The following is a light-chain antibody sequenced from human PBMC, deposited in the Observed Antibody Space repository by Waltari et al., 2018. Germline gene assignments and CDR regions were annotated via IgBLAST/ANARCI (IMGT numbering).Light chain of an antibody. V-gene: IGKV3-15*01. J-gene: IGKJ2*01. CDR1: QSVGDN. Sequence: EIVMTQSPATLSVSPGERATLSCRASQSVGDNLAWYQRKPGQAPRPLLFGASTRATGIPARFSGSGSGTEFTLTISSLQSEDFATYYCQQYFAWPPVHTFGQGTTLEIK. CDR2: GAS. CDR3: QQYFAWPPVHT.